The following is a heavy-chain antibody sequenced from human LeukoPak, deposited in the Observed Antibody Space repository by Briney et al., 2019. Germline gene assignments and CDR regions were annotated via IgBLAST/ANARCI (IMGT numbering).Heavy chain of an antibody. J-gene: IGHJ4*02. D-gene: IGHD3-22*01. CDR3: TTRITMIVVYDY. V-gene: IGHV3-23*01. CDR2: ISGSGGST. CDR1: GFTFSSYA. Sequence: PGGSLRLSCAASGFTFSSYAMSWVRQAPGKGLEWVSAISGSGGSTYYADSVKGRFTISRDNSKNTLYLQMNSLKTEDTAVYYCTTRITMIVVYDYWGQGTLVTVSS.